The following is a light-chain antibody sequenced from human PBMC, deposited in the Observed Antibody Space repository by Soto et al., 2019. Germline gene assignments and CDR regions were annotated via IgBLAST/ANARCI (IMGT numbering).Light chain of an antibody. CDR1: SSNIGAGYD. V-gene: IGLV1-40*01. CDR3: QSYDSGLSSYV. Sequence: QAVVTQPPSVSGAPGQRVTISCTGSSSNIGAGYDVHWYQQLPGTAPKLLIYGNNNRPSGVPDRFSGSKSGTSASLAITGLQAGDEADYYCQSYDSGLSSYVFGTGTKVTVL. CDR2: GNN. J-gene: IGLJ1*01.